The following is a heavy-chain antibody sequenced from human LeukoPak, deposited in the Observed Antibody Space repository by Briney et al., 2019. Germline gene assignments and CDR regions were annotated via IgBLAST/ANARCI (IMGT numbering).Heavy chain of an antibody. Sequence: GRSLRLSCAASGFTFSSYAMHWVRQAPGKGLEWVAVISYVGSNKYYADSVKGRFTISRDNSKNTLYLQMNSLRAEDTAVYYCATEGYCSSTSCYIVATVRAYYFDYWGQGTLVTVSS. V-gene: IGHV3-30-3*01. CDR2: ISYVGSNK. CDR3: ATEGYCSSTSCYIVATVRAYYFDY. J-gene: IGHJ4*02. D-gene: IGHD2-2*02. CDR1: GFTFSSYA.